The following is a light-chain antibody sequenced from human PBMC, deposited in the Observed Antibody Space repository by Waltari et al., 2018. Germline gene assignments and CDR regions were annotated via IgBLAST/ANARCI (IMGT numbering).Light chain of an antibody. CDR3: QRYLRLRGT. J-gene: IGKJ1*01. Sequence: DIVMTQSPDSLAVSLGERATINCKSSQNVLWSSDNKNYLAWYQQKAGQPPKLLNFWASSRQPGDPDRFSGSGSASDFSLTISSLQAEDVAVYFCQRYLRLRGTFGQGTKV. V-gene: IGKV4-1*01. CDR2: WAS. CDR1: QNVLWSSDNKNY.